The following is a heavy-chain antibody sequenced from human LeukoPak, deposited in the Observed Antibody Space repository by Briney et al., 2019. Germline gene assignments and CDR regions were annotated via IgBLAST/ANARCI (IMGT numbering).Heavy chain of an antibody. Sequence: GGSLRLSCAASGFTFSSYGMHWVRQAPGKGLEWVAFIRYDGSNKYYADPVKGRFTISRDNSKNTLYLQMNSLRAEDTAVYYCAKACTWSGWTFDYWGQGTLVTVSS. D-gene: IGHD3-3*01. CDR2: IRYDGSNK. J-gene: IGHJ4*02. V-gene: IGHV3-30*02. CDR3: AKACTWSGWTFDY. CDR1: GFTFSSYG.